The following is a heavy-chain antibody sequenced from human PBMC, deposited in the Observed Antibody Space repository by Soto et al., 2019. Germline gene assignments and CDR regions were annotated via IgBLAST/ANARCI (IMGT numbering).Heavy chain of an antibody. J-gene: IGHJ4*02. V-gene: IGHV3-7*01. CDR1: GFTFSNYW. CDR3: AREPASIDS. Sequence: EVPLVESGGGLVQPGGSLRLSCSASGFTFSNYWMSWVRQAPGKGLEWVANIKQDGREKYYVDSVKGRFTISRDNAKNSLYLQMNSLRGEDTAVYYCAREPASIDSWGQGTQVTVSS. CDR2: IKQDGREK.